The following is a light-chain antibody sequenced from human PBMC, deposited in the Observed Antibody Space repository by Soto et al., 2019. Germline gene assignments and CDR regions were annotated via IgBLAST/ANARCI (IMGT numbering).Light chain of an antibody. J-gene: IGKJ2*03. Sequence: DIQMTQSPSTLSASVGDRVTITCRASQSISTWLAWYQHKPGKAPKLLISDASNLESGVPLRFTGSGSGTEFSLAINSLQPDDFATYYCQQTYSTLNSFGQGTKLEIK. CDR2: DAS. CDR1: QSISTW. CDR3: QQTYSTLNS. V-gene: IGKV1-5*01.